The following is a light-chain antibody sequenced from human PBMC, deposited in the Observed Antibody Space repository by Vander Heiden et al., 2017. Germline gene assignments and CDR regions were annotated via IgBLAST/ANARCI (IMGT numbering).Light chain of an antibody. Sequence: EIVTSSPPATLSVSPGERATLACRASQSVSSNLAWYQQKPGQAPRLLIYGASTRATGIPARFSGSGSGTEFTLTISSLQSEDFAVYYCQQYNNWPYTFGQGTKLEIK. CDR2: GAS. J-gene: IGKJ2*01. CDR3: QQYNNWPYT. CDR1: QSVSSN. V-gene: IGKV3-15*01.